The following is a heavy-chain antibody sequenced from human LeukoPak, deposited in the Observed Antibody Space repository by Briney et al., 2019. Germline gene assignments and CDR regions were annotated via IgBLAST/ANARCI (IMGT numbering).Heavy chain of an antibody. V-gene: IGHV4-59*01. CDR3: ASGIAAAGSRVFGY. CDR1: GGSISSYY. D-gene: IGHD6-13*01. J-gene: IGHJ4*02. Sequence: IPSETLSLTCTVSGGSISSYYWSWIRQPPGKGLEWIGYIYYSGSTNYNPSLKSRVTISVDTSKNQFSLKLSSVTAAVTAVYYCASGIAAAGSRVFGYWGQGTLVTVSS. CDR2: IYYSGST.